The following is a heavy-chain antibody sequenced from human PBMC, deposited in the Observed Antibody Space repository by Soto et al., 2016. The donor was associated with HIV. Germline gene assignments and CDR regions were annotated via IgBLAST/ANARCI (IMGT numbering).Heavy chain of an antibody. CDR2: ISGSGGST. V-gene: IGHV3-23*01. Sequence: EVQLLESGEAWYSLGSLRLSCAASGFTFSSYAMSWVRQAPGKGLEWVSAISGSGGSTYYADSVKGRFTISRDNSKNTLYLQMNSLRAEDTAVYYCAKDKVGATNYWGQGTLVTVSS. CDR3: AKDKVGATNY. J-gene: IGHJ4*02. D-gene: IGHD1-26*01. CDR1: GFTFSSYA.